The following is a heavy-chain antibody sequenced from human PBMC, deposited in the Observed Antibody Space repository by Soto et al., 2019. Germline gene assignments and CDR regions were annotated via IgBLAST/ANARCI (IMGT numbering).Heavy chain of an antibody. J-gene: IGHJ4*02. CDR1: GFTFSSYG. CDR3: AKDGRDYESYIDY. CDR2: ISYDGSNK. V-gene: IGHV3-30*18. Sequence: GGSLRLSCAASGFTFSSYGMHWVRQAPGKGLEWVAVISYDGSNKYYADSVKGRFTISRDNSKNTLYLQMNSLRAEDTAVYYCAKDGRDYESYIDYWGQGTLVTVSS. D-gene: IGHD3-16*01.